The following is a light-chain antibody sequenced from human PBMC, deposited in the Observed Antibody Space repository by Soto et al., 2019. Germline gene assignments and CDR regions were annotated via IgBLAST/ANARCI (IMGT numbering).Light chain of an antibody. J-gene: IGLJ3*02. Sequence: QSVLTQPRSVSGSPGQSVTISCTGTSSDVDGYNYVSWYQHHPDMAPKLMIFDVSQRPSGVPDRFSGSKSDNAASLTISGLRAEDEADYYCCSYAGNYPVLFGGGTKVTVL. CDR3: CSYAGNYPVL. CDR1: SSDVDGYNY. V-gene: IGLV2-11*01. CDR2: DVS.